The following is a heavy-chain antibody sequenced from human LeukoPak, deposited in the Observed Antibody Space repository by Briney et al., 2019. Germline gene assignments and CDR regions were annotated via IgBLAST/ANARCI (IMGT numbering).Heavy chain of an antibody. J-gene: IGHJ6*03. D-gene: IGHD3-10*01. CDR3: ARGYYGSGSHCCHMDV. V-gene: IGHV4-31*03. CDR2: IYYSGST. CDR1: GGSISSGGYY. Sequence: PSQTLSLTCTVSGGSISSGGYYWSWIRQHPGKGLEWIGYIYYSGSTYYNPSLKSRVNITVDTSQNQFSLKLSSVTAADTAVYYCARGYYGSGSHCCHMDVWGKGTTITVS.